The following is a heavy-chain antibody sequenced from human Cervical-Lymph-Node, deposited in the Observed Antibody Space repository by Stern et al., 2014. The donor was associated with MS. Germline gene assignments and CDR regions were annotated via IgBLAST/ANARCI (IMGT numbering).Heavy chain of an antibody. CDR3: ARDTSSPERSDW. CDR1: GFTVRRDY. D-gene: IGHD1-1*01. J-gene: IGHJ4*02. Sequence: EDQLVESGGGVIQPGGSLRLSCTASGFTVRRDYMTCVRQAPGPGLELVSLITNVGSTFYTDSVKGRFTISRDDSKNTVYLHMTSLRAEDTAMYYCARDTSSPERSDWWGQGTLVTVSS. V-gene: IGHV3-53*01. CDR2: ITNVGST.